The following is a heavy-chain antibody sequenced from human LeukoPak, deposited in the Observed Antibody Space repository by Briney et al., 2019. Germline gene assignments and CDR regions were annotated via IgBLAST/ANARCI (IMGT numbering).Heavy chain of an antibody. Sequence: GGSLRLSCAASGFTFSSYGMHWVRQAPGKGLEGVAFIRYDGSKKYYTDYVKGRFTISRDNSKNTLYLKMNSLRAEDTAVYCCAKDTGNYYYDSSGYLYWGQGTLVTVSS. CDR3: AKDTGNYYYDSSGYLY. D-gene: IGHD3-22*01. V-gene: IGHV3-30*02. J-gene: IGHJ4*02. CDR1: GFTFSSYG. CDR2: IRYDGSKK.